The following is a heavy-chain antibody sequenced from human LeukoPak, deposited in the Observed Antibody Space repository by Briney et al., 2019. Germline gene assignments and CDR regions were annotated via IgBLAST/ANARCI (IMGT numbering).Heavy chain of an antibody. J-gene: IGHJ4*02. V-gene: IGHV3-23*01. Sequence: LPGGSLRLSCAASGFTFSSYAMSWVRQAPGKGLEWVSAISGSGGSTYYADSVKGRFTISRDNSKNTLYLQMNSLRAEDTAVYYCAKDQSRGYSYGYCDYWGQGTLVTVSS. CDR2: ISGSGGST. CDR1: GFTFSSYA. D-gene: IGHD5-18*01. CDR3: AKDQSRGYSYGYCDY.